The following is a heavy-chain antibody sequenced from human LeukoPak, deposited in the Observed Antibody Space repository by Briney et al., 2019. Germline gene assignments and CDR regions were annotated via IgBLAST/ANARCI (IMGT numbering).Heavy chain of an antibody. CDR1: GYTFTSYG. J-gene: IGHJ4*02. V-gene: IGHV1-18*01. CDR2: ISAYNGNT. CDR3: ARDLTPRPYGDYGLAGY. D-gene: IGHD4-17*01. Sequence: ASVKVSCKACGYTFTSYGISWVRQAPGQGLEWMGWISAYNGNTNYARKLQGRVTMTTDTSTSTAYMELRSLRSDDTAVYYCARDLTPRPYGDYGLAGYWGQGTLVTVSS.